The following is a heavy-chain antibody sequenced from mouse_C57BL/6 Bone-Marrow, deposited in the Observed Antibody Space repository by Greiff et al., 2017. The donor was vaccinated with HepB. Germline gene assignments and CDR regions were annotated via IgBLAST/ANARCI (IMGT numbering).Heavy chain of an antibody. V-gene: IGHV14-2*01. D-gene: IGHD2-4*01. CDR2: IDPEDGET. J-gene: IGHJ4*01. CDR3: ARYDDDGNYDAMDY. Sequence: EVQLQESGAELVKPGASVKLSCTASGFNIKDYYMHWVKQRTEQGLEWIGRIDPEDGETKYAPKFQGKATLTADTSSNTAYLQLRSLTSEDTAVYYCARYDDDGNYDAMDYWGQGTSVTVSS. CDR1: GFNIKDYY.